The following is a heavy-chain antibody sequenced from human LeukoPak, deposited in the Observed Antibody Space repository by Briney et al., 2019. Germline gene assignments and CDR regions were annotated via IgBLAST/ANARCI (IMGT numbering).Heavy chain of an antibody. J-gene: IGHJ4*02. CDR1: GGSFSGYY. CDR2: INRSGST. D-gene: IGHD2-15*01. CDR3: AREAQNCSGGSCYSDFDY. V-gene: IGHV4-34*01. Sequence: SETLSLTCAVYGGSFSGYYWSWIRQPPGKGLEWIGEINRSGSTNYNPSLKSRVTISVDTSKNQFSLKLSSVTAADTAVYYCAREAQNCSGGSCYSDFDYWGQGTLVTVSS.